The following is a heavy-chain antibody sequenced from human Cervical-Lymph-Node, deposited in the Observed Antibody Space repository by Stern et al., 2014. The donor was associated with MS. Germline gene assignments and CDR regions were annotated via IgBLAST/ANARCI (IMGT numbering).Heavy chain of an antibody. CDR3: ARGTLADP. V-gene: IGHV1-2*02. Sequence: MQLVESGAEVKKPGASVKVSCKASGYTFNDHYMHWVRQAAGHVLEWMGWIDPNSGGTNYAQKFQGRVTMTRDTSISTAYMELSRLRSDDTAVYYCARGTLADPWGQGTLVTVSS. CDR1: GYTFNDHY. J-gene: IGHJ5*02. CDR2: IDPNSGGT. D-gene: IGHD3-10*01.